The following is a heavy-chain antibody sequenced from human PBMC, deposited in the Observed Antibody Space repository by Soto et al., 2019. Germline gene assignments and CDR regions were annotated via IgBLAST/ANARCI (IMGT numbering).Heavy chain of an antibody. D-gene: IGHD3-22*01. CDR2: LWYDGSRE. Sequence: QVQLVESGGGVVQPGRSLRLSCTASGFSVSTHVIHWVRQAPGKGLEWVAVLWYDGSREYYAESVKGRFTISRDNSKNTMYLQMNSLRAEDTAVYYCARLPRYDTWYFDYWGQGILATVSS. CDR3: ARLPRYDTWYFDY. V-gene: IGHV3-33*01. J-gene: IGHJ4*02. CDR1: GFSVSTHV.